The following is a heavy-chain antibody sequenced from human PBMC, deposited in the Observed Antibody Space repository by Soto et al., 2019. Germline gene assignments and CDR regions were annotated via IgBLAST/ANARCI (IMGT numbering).Heavy chain of an antibody. J-gene: IGHJ6*02. V-gene: IGHV1-18*01. D-gene: IGHD3-22*01. Sequence: ASLKVSCKASGYTFTSYAISWVRQAPGQGLEWMGWINVYNGNTNYAQNLQGRVTMTTDTSTNTAYMELRSLRSDDTAMYYCARGGYYDSSGSRNYHYYGMNVWGQGTTVTVSS. CDR1: GYTFTSYA. CDR2: INVYNGNT. CDR3: ARGGYYDSSGSRNYHYYGMNV.